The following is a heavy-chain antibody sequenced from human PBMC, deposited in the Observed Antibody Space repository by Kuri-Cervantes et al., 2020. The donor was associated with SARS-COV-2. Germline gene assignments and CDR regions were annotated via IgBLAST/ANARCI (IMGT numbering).Heavy chain of an antibody. D-gene: IGHD6-13*01. CDR3: ARGDSSSWLPPFDY. CDR2: IYSGGNT. V-gene: IGHV3-53*04. J-gene: IGHJ4*02. CDR1: GFTVSGNY. Sequence: LKISCAASGFTVSGNYMSWVRPAPGKGLEWVSVIYSGGNTYYADSVKGRFTISRHNSKNTLYLQMNSLRAEDTAVYYCARGDSSSWLPPFDYWGQGTLVTVSS.